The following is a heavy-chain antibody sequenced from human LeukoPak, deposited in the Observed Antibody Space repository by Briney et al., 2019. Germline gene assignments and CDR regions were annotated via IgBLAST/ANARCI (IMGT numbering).Heavy chain of an antibody. CDR1: GFTFSNAW. D-gene: IGHD3-22*01. Sequence: GGSLRLSCAASGFTFSNAWMSWVRQAPGKGLEWVGRIKSKTDGGTTDYAAPVKGRFTISRDDSKNTLYLQMNSLRAEDTAVYYCARELYYYDSSDYYYVFDYWGQGTLVTVSS. V-gene: IGHV3-15*01. CDR2: IKSKTDGGTT. CDR3: ARELYYYDSSDYYYVFDY. J-gene: IGHJ4*02.